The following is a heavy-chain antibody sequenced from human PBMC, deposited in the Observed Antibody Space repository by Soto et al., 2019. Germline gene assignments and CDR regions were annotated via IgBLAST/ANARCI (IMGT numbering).Heavy chain of an antibody. D-gene: IGHD3-16*01. Sequence: GGSLRLSCAASGFTFSSYGMHWVRQAPGKGLEWVAVIWYDGSNRYYADSVKGRFTISRDNSKNTLYLQMNSLRAEDTAVYYCARVGKSKGDYYYGMDVWGQGTTVTVSS. CDR1: GFTFSSYG. J-gene: IGHJ6*02. CDR2: IWYDGSNR. CDR3: ARVGKSKGDYYYGMDV. V-gene: IGHV3-33*01.